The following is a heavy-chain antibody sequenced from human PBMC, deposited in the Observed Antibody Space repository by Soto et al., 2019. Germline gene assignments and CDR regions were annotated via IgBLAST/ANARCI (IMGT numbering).Heavy chain of an antibody. CDR2: IYHSGST. V-gene: IGHV4-4*02. CDR1: GGSISSSNW. CDR3: ARATMVRGVRYYYMDV. J-gene: IGHJ6*03. D-gene: IGHD3-10*01. Sequence: SETLSLTCAVSGGSISSSNWWSWVRQPPGKGLEWIGEIYHSGSTNYNPSLKSRVTISVDKSKNQFSLKLSSVTAADTAVYYCARATMVRGVRYYYMDVWGKGTTVTVS.